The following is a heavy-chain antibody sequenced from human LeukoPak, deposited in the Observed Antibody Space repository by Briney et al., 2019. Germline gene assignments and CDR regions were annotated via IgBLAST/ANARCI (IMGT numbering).Heavy chain of an antibody. CDR3: ARSSMFRGVTVDY. V-gene: IGHV4-39*01. CDR2: IYHSGYT. CDR1: GVSINSSSYY. Sequence: SETLSLTCTVSGVSINSSSYYWGWIRQPPGEALEWIGSIYHSGYTCYNPSLKSRVTISVDTSKSQFSLKLSSVTAADTAVYYCARSSMFRGVTVDYWGQGTLVTVSS. D-gene: IGHD3-10*01. J-gene: IGHJ4*02.